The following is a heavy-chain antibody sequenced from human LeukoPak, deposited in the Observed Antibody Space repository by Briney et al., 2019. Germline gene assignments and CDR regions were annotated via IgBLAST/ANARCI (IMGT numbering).Heavy chain of an antibody. D-gene: IGHD6-13*01. J-gene: IGHJ5*02. CDR3: AKDLRGSSSPGEGYGWFDP. CDR2: IFHSGNT. V-gene: IGHV4-30-2*01. Sequence: PSETLSLTCGVSGGSISSGGYAWSWIRQPPGKGLEWIGYIFHSGNTYYNPSLKSRVTISVDRSKNQFSLKLSSVTAADTAVYYCAKDLRGSSSPGEGYGWFDPWGQGTLVTVSS. CDR1: GGSISSGGYA.